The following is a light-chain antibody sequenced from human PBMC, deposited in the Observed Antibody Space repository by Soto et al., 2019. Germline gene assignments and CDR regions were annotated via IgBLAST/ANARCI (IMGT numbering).Light chain of an antibody. Sequence: EIVLTQSPGTLSLSPGERATLSCRASQSVSSSYLAWYQQKPGQAPRLLIYGASSRATGIPDRFSGSGSGTDFTLKISRVEAEDGGVFYCMQTIHLPITFGQGTRLEIK. V-gene: IGKV3-20*01. CDR2: GAS. CDR1: QSVSSSY. CDR3: MQTIHLPIT. J-gene: IGKJ5*01.